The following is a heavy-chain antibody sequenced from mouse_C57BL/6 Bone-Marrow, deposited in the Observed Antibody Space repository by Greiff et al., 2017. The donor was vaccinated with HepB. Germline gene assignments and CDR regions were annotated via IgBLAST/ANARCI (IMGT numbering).Heavy chain of an antibody. CDR3: ARSGGVRRSSYWYFDV. CDR1: GYTFTSYW. D-gene: IGHD2-14*01. Sequence: QVQLKQPGAELVKPGASVKLSCKASGYTFTSYWMHWVKQRPGRGLEWIGRIDPNSGGTKYNEKFKSKATLTVDKPSSTAYMQLSSLTSEDSAVYYCARSGGVRRSSYWYFDVWGTGTTVTVSS. CDR2: IDPNSGGT. J-gene: IGHJ1*03. V-gene: IGHV1-72*01.